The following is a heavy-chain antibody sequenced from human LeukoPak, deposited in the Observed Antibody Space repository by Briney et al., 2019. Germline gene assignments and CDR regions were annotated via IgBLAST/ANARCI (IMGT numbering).Heavy chain of an antibody. Sequence: PGGSLRLSCAAFGFTFRNYEMNWVRQAPGKGLEWLSYLNPGSSVIYYAASVRGRFTISRDNAKNSLYLRMNSLRAEDTAVYYCARQRLRGYPYYSYFPMDVWGKGTTVTVSS. J-gene: IGHJ6*03. D-gene: IGHD1-1*01. CDR3: ARQRLRGYPYYSYFPMDV. V-gene: IGHV3-48*03. CDR2: LNPGSSVI. CDR1: GFTFRNYE.